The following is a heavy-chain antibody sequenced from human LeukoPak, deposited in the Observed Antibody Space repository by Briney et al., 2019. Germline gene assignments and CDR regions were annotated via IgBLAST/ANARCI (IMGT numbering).Heavy chain of an antibody. V-gene: IGHV1-69*16. D-gene: IGHD5-12*01. J-gene: IGHJ3*02. CDR2: IIPILGIA. Sequence: SVKVSCKASGGTFSSYTISWVRQAPGQGLEWMGRIIPILGIANYAQKFQGRVTITTDESTSTAYMELSSLRSEDTAVYYCARDLVATIVAPDAFDIWGQGTMVTVSS. CDR3: ARDLVATIVAPDAFDI. CDR1: GGTFSSYT.